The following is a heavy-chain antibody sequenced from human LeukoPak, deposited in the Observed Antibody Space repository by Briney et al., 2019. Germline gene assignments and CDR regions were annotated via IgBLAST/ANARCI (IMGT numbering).Heavy chain of an antibody. J-gene: IGHJ5*02. CDR1: GGSISSYY. D-gene: IGHD6-13*01. CDR2: VYSSGSP. Sequence: PSETLSLTCTVSGGSISSYYWSWIRQPAGKGLEWIGHVYSSGSPNYNPSLKSRVTMSVDTSKNQFSLKLSSVTAADTAVYYCARYSRSWYNWFDPWGQGTLVTVSS. V-gene: IGHV4-4*07. CDR3: ARYSRSWYNWFDP.